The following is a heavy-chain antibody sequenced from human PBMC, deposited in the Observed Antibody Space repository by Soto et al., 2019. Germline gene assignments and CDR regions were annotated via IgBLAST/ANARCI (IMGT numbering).Heavy chain of an antibody. J-gene: IGHJ4*02. CDR3: ARMXPYRGILWAVAVNPLDY. CDR2: TYYRSKWYN. CDR1: GDSVSRNSAA. Sequence: PSQTLSLTCAISGDSVSRNSAAWNWIRQSPSRGLEWLGRTYYRSKWYNDYAVSVKSRITINPDTSKNQFSLQLNSVTPEDTAVYYCARMXPYRGILWAVAVNPLDYWGQGTLVTVSS. D-gene: IGHD6-19*01. V-gene: IGHV6-1*01.